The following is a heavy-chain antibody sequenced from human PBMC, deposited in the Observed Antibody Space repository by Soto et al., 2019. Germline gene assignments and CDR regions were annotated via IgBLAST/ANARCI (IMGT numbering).Heavy chain of an antibody. Sequence: SVKVSCKASGYTFTRNGISWVRQAPGQGLEWMGWISPKSGSIKYAQKFQGRVIMTTDTSTSTAYMELRSLRSDDTAVYYCVKDRDSNSWPSRDVWGPGTTVTASS. CDR2: ISPKSGSI. CDR3: VKDRDSNSWPSRDV. V-gene: IGHV1-18*01. D-gene: IGHD3-22*01. J-gene: IGHJ6*02. CDR1: GYTFTRNG.